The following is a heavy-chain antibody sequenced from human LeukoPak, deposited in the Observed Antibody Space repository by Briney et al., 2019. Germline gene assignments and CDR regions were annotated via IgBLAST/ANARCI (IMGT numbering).Heavy chain of an antibody. CDR1: GFTVSSNY. CDR3: AREVMITFGGASLPDY. V-gene: IGHV3-66*01. Sequence: GGSLRLSCADSGFTVSSNYMRWVRQAPGKGLEWVSVIYSGGSTYYADSVKGRFTISRDNSKNTLYLQMNSLRAEDTAVYYCAREVMITFGGASLPDYWGQGTLVTVSS. J-gene: IGHJ4*02. CDR2: IYSGGST. D-gene: IGHD3-16*01.